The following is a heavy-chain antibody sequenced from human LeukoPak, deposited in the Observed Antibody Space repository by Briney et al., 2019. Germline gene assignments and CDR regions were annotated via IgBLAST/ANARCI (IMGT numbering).Heavy chain of an antibody. J-gene: IGHJ4*01. CDR2: VYYNGDI. CDR3: ATTWYYDSRGYLFED. Sequence: SGALSLTCIVSGVPISTCYWSWLRQSPGRGLEWVAYVYYNGDIMYNPSLKSRVTISLDTSKNQVSLSVTSVTAADTAVYFCATTWYYDSRGYLFEDWGHGTLVTVSS. CDR1: GVPISTCY. D-gene: IGHD3-22*01. V-gene: IGHV4-59*01.